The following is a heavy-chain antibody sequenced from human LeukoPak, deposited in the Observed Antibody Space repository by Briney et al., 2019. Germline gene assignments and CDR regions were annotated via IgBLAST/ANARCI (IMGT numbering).Heavy chain of an antibody. J-gene: IGHJ4*02. CDR1: GFTFNNYN. D-gene: IGHD2/OR15-2a*01. CDR3: AKERESNSYFDY. Sequence: GGSLRLSCAASGFTFNNYNINWVRQAPGKGLEWVSYISSGSTTIYYADSVKGRFTVSRDNSKNTQYLQMNSLRAEDTAVYYCAKERESNSYFDYWGQGILVIVSS. V-gene: IGHV3-48*01. CDR2: ISSGSTTI.